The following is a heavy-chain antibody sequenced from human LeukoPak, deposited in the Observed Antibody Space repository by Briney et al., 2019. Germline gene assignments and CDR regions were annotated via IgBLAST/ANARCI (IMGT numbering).Heavy chain of an antibody. Sequence: ASVKVSCKASGYTFTSYDINWVRQATGQGLEWMGWMNPNSGNTGYAQKFQGRVTMTEDTSTDTAYMELSSLRSEDTAVYYCATNYLRFLEWSIPYWGQGTLVTVSS. D-gene: IGHD3-3*01. CDR2: MNPNSGNT. J-gene: IGHJ4*02. V-gene: IGHV1-8*01. CDR1: GYTFTSYD. CDR3: ATNYLRFLEWSIPY.